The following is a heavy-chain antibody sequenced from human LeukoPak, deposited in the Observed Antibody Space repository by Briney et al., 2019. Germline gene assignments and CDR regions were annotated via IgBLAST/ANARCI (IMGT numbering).Heavy chain of an antibody. CDR3: ARRDYRKRMDY. CDR1: GGSFSGYY. D-gene: IGHD1-14*01. Sequence: SETLSLTCAVYGGSFSGYYWSWIRQPPGKGLEWIGEIYHSGSTNYNSSLKSRVTISVDTSKNQFSLKLSSVTAADTAVYYCARRDYRKRMDYWGQGTLVTVSS. V-gene: IGHV4-34*01. CDR2: IYHSGST. J-gene: IGHJ4*02.